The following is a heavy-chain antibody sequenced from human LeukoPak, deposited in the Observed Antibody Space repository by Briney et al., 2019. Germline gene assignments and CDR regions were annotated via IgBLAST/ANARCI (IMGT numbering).Heavy chain of an antibody. Sequence: GGSLRLSCAASGFTFSSYAMSWVRQAPGKGLEWDSAISGSGGSTYYADSVKGRFTISRDNSKNTLYLQMNSLRAEDTAVYYCAKDQRAINYYYGMDVWGQGTTVTVSS. J-gene: IGHJ6*02. CDR1: GFTFSSYA. D-gene: IGHD3-10*01. CDR2: ISGSGGST. V-gene: IGHV3-23*01. CDR3: AKDQRAINYYYGMDV.